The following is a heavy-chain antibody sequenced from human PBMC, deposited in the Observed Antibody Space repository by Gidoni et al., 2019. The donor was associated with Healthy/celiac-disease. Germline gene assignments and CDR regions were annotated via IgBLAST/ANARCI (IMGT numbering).Heavy chain of an antibody. Sequence: TNYPDPVKGRFTISRDNAKNSLYLQMNTLRAEDTAVYVCARESSSSWSGAFDIWGQGAVVTVSS. V-gene: IGHV3-11*06. CDR2: T. D-gene: IGHD6-13*01. CDR3: ARESSSSWSGAFDI. J-gene: IGHJ3*02.